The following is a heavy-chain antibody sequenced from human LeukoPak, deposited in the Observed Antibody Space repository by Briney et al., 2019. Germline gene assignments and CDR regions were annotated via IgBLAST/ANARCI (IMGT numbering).Heavy chain of an antibody. V-gene: IGHV4-38-2*01. CDR1: GYSISSGYY. D-gene: IGHD6-13*01. CDR2: IYHSGST. CDR3: ARVAGMYSSSWYYFDY. J-gene: IGHJ4*02. Sequence: SETLSLTCAVSGYSISSGYYWGWIRQPPGKGLEWIGSIYHSGSTYYNPSLKSRVTISVDTSKNQFTLKLSSMTAADTAVYYCARVAGMYSSSWYYFDYWGQGTLVTVSS.